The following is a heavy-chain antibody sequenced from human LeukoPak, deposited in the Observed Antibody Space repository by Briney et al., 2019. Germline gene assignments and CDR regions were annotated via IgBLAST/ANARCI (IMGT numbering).Heavy chain of an antibody. CDR2: ISGSGGST. Sequence: PGGSLRLSCAASGFTVSSNYMSWVRQAPGKGLEWVSAISGSGGSTYYADSVKGRFTISRDNSKNTLYLQMNSLRAEDTAVYYCAKSYGVGVYYYYYYMDVWGKGTTVTVSS. J-gene: IGHJ6*03. V-gene: IGHV3-23*01. CDR3: AKSYGVGVYYYYYYMDV. D-gene: IGHD3-10*01. CDR1: GFTVSSNY.